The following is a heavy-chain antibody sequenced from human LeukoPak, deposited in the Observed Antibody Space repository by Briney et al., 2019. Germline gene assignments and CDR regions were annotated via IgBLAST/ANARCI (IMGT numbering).Heavy chain of an antibody. V-gene: IGHV4-4*07. CDR3: ARDSSMIGFFDL. Sequence: SETLSLTCTISGGSISSYYWSWIRQPAGKGLEWIGHIYTSVSTNYNPSLKSRVTMSVDTSKNLFSLKLSSVTAADTAVYYCARDSSMIGFFDLWGRGTLVSVSS. CDR1: GGSISSYY. CDR2: IYTSVST. J-gene: IGHJ2*01. D-gene: IGHD2-21*01.